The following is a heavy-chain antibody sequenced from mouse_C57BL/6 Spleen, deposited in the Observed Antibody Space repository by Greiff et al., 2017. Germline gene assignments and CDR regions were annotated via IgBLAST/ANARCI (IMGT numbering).Heavy chain of an antibody. V-gene: IGHV1-61*01. Sequence: QVQLQQPGAELVRPGSSVKLSCKASGYTFTSYWMDWVKQRPGQGLEWIGNIYPSDSETHYNQKFKDKATLTVDKSSSTAYMQLSSLTSEDSAVYYCARPQLGAFDYWGQGTTLTVSS. CDR3: ARPQLGAFDY. J-gene: IGHJ2*01. D-gene: IGHD4-1*02. CDR2: IYPSDSET. CDR1: GYTFTSYW.